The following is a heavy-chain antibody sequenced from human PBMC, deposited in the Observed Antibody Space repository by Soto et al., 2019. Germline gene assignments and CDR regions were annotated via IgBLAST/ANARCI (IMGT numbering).Heavy chain of an antibody. CDR1: GGTFSVYA. V-gene: IGHV1-69*01. CDR3: ARPHEAITTLAAVPNCLDT. Sequence: SVXVSCKAAGGTFSVYAIVWVRQAPGQGLEWMGGIIPIFGTANYAQKFQGTVTLTADASPSTAYMALSSLRSDDTAVYYCARPHEAITTLAAVPNCLDTWGPGTLVTVSS. CDR2: IIPIFGTA. D-gene: IGHD6-25*01. J-gene: IGHJ5*02.